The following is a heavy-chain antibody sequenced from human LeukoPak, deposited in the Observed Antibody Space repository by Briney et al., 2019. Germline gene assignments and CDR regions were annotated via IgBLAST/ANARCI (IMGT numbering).Heavy chain of an antibody. Sequence: SETLSLTCAVYGGSLSGYCWSWIRQPPGKGLEWIGEINHSGSTNYNPSLKSRVTISVDTSKNQFSLKLSSVTAADTAVYYCARGRGPPSGYWGQGTLVTVSS. CDR2: INHSGST. CDR3: ARGRGPPSGY. V-gene: IGHV4-34*01. CDR1: GGSLSGYC. J-gene: IGHJ4*02. D-gene: IGHD3-10*01.